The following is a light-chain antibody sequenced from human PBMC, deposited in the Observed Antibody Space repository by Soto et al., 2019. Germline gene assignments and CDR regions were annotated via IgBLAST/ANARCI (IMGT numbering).Light chain of an antibody. CDR2: GAS. Sequence: EIVMTQSPASLSVPPGERATLSCRASQSVSSNFAWYLQKPGQAPRLLIYGASTRATAVPARFTASGSGTEFTLTISSLQSDDFGVYYCQQYNKWPRTFGQGTKVDIK. CDR1: QSVSSN. V-gene: IGKV3-15*01. CDR3: QQYNKWPRT. J-gene: IGKJ1*01.